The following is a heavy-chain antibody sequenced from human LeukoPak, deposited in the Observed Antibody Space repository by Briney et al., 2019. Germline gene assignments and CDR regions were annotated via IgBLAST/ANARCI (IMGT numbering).Heavy chain of an antibody. V-gene: IGHV3-64*01. Sequence: GGPLRLSCAASGFTFSSYAMHWVRQAPGKGLEYVSTISSNGGSTYYANSVKGRFTISRDNSRNTLYLQMGSLRDEDMAVYYCARERYSAYDFDGFDIWGQGTMVTVSS. J-gene: IGHJ3*02. CDR1: GFTFSSYA. CDR3: ARERYSAYDFDGFDI. CDR2: ISSNGGST. D-gene: IGHD5-12*01.